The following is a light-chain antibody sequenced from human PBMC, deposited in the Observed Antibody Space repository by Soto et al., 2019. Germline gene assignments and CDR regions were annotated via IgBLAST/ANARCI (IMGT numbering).Light chain of an antibody. J-gene: IGKJ2*01. CDR3: QQYNDWYT. V-gene: IGKV3-15*01. CDR1: LSVSSN. CDR2: GAS. Sequence: IVMTQSPATLSVSPGQRATLSCRASLSVSSNLTWYQHKPGQAPRLLIYGASTRATGLSARFSGSESGTEFTLTINSLQSEDFAVYYCQQYNDWYTFGQGTKLEIK.